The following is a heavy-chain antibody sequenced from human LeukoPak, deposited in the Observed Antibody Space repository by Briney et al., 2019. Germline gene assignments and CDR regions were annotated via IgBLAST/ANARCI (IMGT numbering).Heavy chain of an antibody. D-gene: IGHD4-11*01. CDR1: GFTFSSYS. CDR2: ISSSSSYI. J-gene: IGHJ4*02. V-gene: IGHV3-21*01. CDR3: ARDLFPSTTAYFDY. Sequence: GGSLRLSCAASGFTFSSYSMNWVRQAPGKGLEWVSSISSSSSYIYYADSVKGRFTISRDNAKNSLYLQMNSLRAEDTAVYYCARDLFPSTTAYFDYWGPGNPGHRLL.